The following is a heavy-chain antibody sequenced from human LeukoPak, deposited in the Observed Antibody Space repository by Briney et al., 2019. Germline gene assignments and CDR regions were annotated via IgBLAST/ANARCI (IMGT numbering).Heavy chain of an antibody. CDR1: GFTFSSYS. D-gene: IGHD2-2*01. V-gene: IGHV3-21*01. J-gene: IGHJ3*02. CDR3: ARGVKGYCSSTSCPGAFDI. Sequence: GGSLRLSCVASGFTFSSYSTNWVRQAPGRGLEWVSFIISSSSYIYYADSVKGRFTISRDNAKHSLYLQMNSLRAEDTAVYYCARGVKGYCSSTSCPGAFDIWGQGTMVTVSS. CDR2: IISSSSYI.